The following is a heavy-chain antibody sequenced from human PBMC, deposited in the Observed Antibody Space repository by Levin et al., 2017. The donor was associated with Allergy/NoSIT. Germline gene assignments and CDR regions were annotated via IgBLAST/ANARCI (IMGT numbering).Heavy chain of an antibody. V-gene: IGHV3-21*01. J-gene: IGHJ3*02. CDR3: ARDRGDDYGDDGDAFDI. CDR1: GFTFSSYS. Sequence: GESLKISCAASGFTFSSYSMNWVRQAPGKGLEWVSSISSSSSYIYYADSVKGRFTISRDNAKNSLYLQMNSLRAEDTAVYYCARDRGDDYGDDGDAFDIWGQGTMVTVSS. CDR2: ISSSSSYI. D-gene: IGHD4-17*01.